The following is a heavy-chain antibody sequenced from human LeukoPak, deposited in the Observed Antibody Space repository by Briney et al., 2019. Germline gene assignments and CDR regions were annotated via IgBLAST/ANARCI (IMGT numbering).Heavy chain of an antibody. V-gene: IGHV1-24*01. CDR1: GYTLTELS. D-gene: IGHD3-9*01. Sequence: ASVKVSCKVSGYTLTELSMHWVRQAPGKGLEWMGGFDPEDGETIYAQKFQGRVTMTEDTSTDTAYMELSSLRSEDTAVYYCATSHLLTGYYPFDYWGQGTLVTVSS. CDR3: ATSHLLTGYYPFDY. J-gene: IGHJ4*02. CDR2: FDPEDGET.